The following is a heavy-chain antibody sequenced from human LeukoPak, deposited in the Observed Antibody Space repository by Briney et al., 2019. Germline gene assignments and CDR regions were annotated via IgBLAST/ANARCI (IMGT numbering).Heavy chain of an antibody. CDR1: GFTLSSDV. V-gene: IGHV3-30*03. CDR3: ARDGLDFWSGYNGAFDI. J-gene: IGHJ3*02. CDR2: IAYDGSKK. D-gene: IGHD3-3*01. Sequence: GGSLRLSCAASGFTLSSDVMTGVGRAPGKGGGGVAVIAYDGSKKYYAESLKGRFTNSRDNSKNTLYLQMNSLRAEDTAVYYCARDGLDFWSGYNGAFDIWGQGTMVTVSS.